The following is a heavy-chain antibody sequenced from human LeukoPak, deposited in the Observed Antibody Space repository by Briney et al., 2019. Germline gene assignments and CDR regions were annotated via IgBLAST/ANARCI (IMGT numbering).Heavy chain of an antibody. CDR1: GYTFTSYD. Sequence: ASVKVSCKASGYTFTSYDINWVRQATGQGLEWMGWMNPNSGNTGYAQKFQGRVTMTRNTSISTAYMELSSLRSEDTAVYYCARGYATRSVSWIPNPQKYYFDYWGQGTLVTVSS. CDR2: MNPNSGNT. J-gene: IGHJ4*02. CDR3: ARGYATRSVSWIPNPQKYYFDY. D-gene: IGHD5-18*01. V-gene: IGHV1-8*01.